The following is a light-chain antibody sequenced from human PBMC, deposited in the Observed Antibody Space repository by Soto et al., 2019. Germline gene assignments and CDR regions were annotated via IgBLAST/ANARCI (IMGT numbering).Light chain of an antibody. V-gene: IGLV2-14*01. CDR3: SSYKTSSTVVV. CDR1: SSDIGGY. J-gene: IGLJ2*01. Sequence: QSVLTQPASVSGSPGQSITISCTGTSSDIGGYISWYQQYPGKAPKLMIFGVSDRPSGVSNRFSGSKSGTTASLTISGLQAEDEADYYCSSYKTSSTVVVFGGGTKVTVL. CDR2: GVS.